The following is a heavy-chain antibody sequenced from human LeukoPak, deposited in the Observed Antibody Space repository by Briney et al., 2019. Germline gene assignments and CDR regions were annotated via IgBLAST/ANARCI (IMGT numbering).Heavy chain of an antibody. Sequence: PGGSLRLSCAASGFTFSSHWMTWVRQAPGKGLEWVSHISSSGTAIYYADSMKGRFTISRDNAKNSLYLQMNSLRAEDTAVYYCATDWTYWGQGTLVTVSS. CDR2: ISSSGTAI. D-gene: IGHD3/OR15-3a*01. CDR1: GFTFSSHW. V-gene: IGHV3-48*01. J-gene: IGHJ4*02. CDR3: ATDWTY.